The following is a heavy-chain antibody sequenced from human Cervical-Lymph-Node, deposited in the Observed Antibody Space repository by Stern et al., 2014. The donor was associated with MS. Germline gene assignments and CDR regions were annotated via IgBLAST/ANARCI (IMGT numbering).Heavy chain of an antibody. CDR2: INPNSGGT. CDR3: ASVPVSGYDYSSYYYYGMDV. D-gene: IGHD5-12*01. J-gene: IGHJ6*02. CDR1: GYTFTGYY. V-gene: IGHV1-2*02. Sequence: VHLVESGAEVKKPGASVKVSCKASGYTFTGYYMHWVRQAPGQGLEWMGWINPNSGGTNYAQKFKGRVTMTRDTSISTAYMELSRLRSDDTAVYYCASVPVSGYDYSSYYYYGMDVWGQGTTVTVSS.